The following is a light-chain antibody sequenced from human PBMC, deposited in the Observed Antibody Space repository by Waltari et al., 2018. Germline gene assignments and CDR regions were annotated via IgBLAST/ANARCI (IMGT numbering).Light chain of an antibody. CDR2: HVN. CDR3: SSYAGSYTA. V-gene: IGLV2-11*01. CDR1: SSDDGGYYF. J-gene: IGLJ3*02. Sequence: QSALTQPRSVSGSPGQSVTISCTGTSSDDGGYYFVSWYQQYSGKAPKLIIKHVNKRPSGFPDRFSGSKSTNTASLPISGLQTEDEADYYCSSYAGSYTAFGGGTKLTVL.